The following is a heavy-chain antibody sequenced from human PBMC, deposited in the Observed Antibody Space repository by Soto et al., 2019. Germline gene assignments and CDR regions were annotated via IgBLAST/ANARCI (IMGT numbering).Heavy chain of an antibody. CDR3: ARVDRGITGNRLAFDY. CDR1: GGTFSSYA. J-gene: IGHJ4*02. V-gene: IGHV1-69*13. CDR2: IIPIFGTA. Sequence: ASVKVSCKASGGTFSSYAISWVRQAPGQGLEWMGGIIPIFGTANYAQKFQGRVTITADESTSTAYMELSSLRSEDTAVYYCARVDRGITGNRLAFDYWGQGTLVTVAS. D-gene: IGHD1-20*01.